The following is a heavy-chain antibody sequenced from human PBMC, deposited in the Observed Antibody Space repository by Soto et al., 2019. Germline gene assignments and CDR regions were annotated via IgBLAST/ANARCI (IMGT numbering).Heavy chain of an antibody. D-gene: IGHD6-13*01. CDR1: GGSISSDGYY. CDR2: IYYSGTA. Sequence: QVQLRESGPGRVKPSQTLSLTCTASGGSISSDGYYWSWIRQHPGKGLEWIGYIYYSGTAYYSPSLKSRVTISVDTSKNQFSLRLSSVTAADTAVYYCARASRSAGTDYWGQGTLVTVSS. V-gene: IGHV4-31*03. CDR3: ARASRSAGTDY. J-gene: IGHJ4*02.